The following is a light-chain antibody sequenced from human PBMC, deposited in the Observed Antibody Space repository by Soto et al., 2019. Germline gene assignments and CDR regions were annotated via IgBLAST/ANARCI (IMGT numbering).Light chain of an antibody. CDR1: QRVFSNY. CDR2: GAS. V-gene: IGKV3-20*01. Sequence: EIVLTQSPGTLSLSPGERATLSCWASQRVFSNYLAWYQHKPGQAPRLLTYGASTRPSGIPDRISGRGSGTDFSLTISRLEPEDFAVYYCQQYGSSPAIIFGGGTKVEIK. J-gene: IGKJ4*01. CDR3: QQYGSSPAII.